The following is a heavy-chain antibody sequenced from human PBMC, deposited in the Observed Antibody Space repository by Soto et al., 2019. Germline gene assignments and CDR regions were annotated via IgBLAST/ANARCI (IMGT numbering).Heavy chain of an antibody. Sequence: QVQLVESGGGVVQPGRSLRLSCAASRFTFSSYGMHWVRQAPGKGLEWVAVISYDGSNKYYADSVKGRFTISRDNSKNPLFLQMNHLKAEDTAVYYCAKAVHPYYDSSGYLSYWGQGTLVTVSS. D-gene: IGHD3-22*01. CDR2: ISYDGSNK. CDR3: AKAVHPYYDSSGYLSY. CDR1: RFTFSSYG. J-gene: IGHJ4*02. V-gene: IGHV3-30*18.